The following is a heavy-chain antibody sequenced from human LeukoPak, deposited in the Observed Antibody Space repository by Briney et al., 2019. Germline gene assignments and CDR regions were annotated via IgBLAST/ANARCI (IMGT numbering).Heavy chain of an antibody. J-gene: IGHJ4*02. Sequence: GGSLRLSCAASGFTFSSYGMHWVRQAPGKGLEWVAVISYDRSDKYYADSVKGRFTISRDNSKNTLHLQMISLRAEDTAVYYCARDQGAWGYGYNFDYWGQGTLVTVSS. CDR1: GFTFSSYG. CDR2: ISYDRSDK. D-gene: IGHD3-16*01. V-gene: IGHV3-30*03. CDR3: ARDQGAWGYGYNFDY.